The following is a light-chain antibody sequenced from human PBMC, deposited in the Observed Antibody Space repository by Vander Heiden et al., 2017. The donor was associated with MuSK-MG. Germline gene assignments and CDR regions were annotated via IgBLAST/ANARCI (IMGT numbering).Light chain of an antibody. CDR3: SSYTTSGTVV. J-gene: IGLJ2*01. CDR1: SSDVGTYDF. CDR2: DVH. V-gene: IGLV2-14*03. Sequence: QSALTQPASVSGSPGQSITISCTGTSSDVGTYDFVSWYQQHPDKAPQLIVFDVHDRPSGVSDRFSGSKSGYTASLTISGLQAEDEAHYFCSSYTTSGTVVFGGGTKLTV.